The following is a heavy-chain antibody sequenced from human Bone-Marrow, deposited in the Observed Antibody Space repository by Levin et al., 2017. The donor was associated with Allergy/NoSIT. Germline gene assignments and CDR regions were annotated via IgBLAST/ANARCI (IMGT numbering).Heavy chain of an antibody. D-gene: IGHD5-18*01. Sequence: GGSLRLSCAASGFTFSSYGMHWVRQAPGKGLEWVAVISHDGSNKFNADSVKGRFTISRDNSRNTLFLQMNSLRAEDTAVYYCAKDYVGGYSYWEYYFDYWGQGILVTVSS. J-gene: IGHJ4*02. CDR2: ISHDGSNK. CDR3: AKDYVGGYSYWEYYFDY. V-gene: IGHV3-30*18. CDR1: GFTFSSYG.